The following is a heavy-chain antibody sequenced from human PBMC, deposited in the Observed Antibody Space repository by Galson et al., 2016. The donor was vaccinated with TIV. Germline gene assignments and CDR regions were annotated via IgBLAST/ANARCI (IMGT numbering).Heavy chain of an antibody. J-gene: IGHJ4*02. CDR1: GGSVSHTSYY. CDR2: IYYTGIT. D-gene: IGHD6-6*01. CDR3: ARTTGAGIAARVLFDF. V-gene: IGHV4-39*07. Sequence: SETLSLTCTVSGGSVSHTSYYWGWIRQPPGKGLEWIGTIYYTGITFYNPSLESRVTISVDTSKNRFSLRLSFVSAADTAVYFCARTTGAGIAARVLFDFWGQGTLVTVSS.